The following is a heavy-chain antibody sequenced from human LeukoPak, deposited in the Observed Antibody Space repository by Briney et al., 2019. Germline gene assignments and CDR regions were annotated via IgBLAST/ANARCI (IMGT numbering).Heavy chain of an antibody. CDR2: ISWNSGSI. V-gene: IGHV3-9*01. Sequence: PGRSLRLSCAASGFTFDDYAMHWVRQAPGKGLEWGSGISWNSGSIGYADSVKGRFTISRDNAKNSLYLQMNSLRAEDTALYYCAKDIGSSGWSSFDYWGQGTLVTVSS. CDR3: AKDIGSSGWSSFDY. J-gene: IGHJ4*02. D-gene: IGHD6-19*01. CDR1: GFTFDDYA.